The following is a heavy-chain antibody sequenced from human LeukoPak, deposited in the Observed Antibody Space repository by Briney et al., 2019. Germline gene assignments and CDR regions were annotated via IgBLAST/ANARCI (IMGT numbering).Heavy chain of an antibody. CDR2: ISSSGSAI. D-gene: IGHD3-3*01. CDR1: GFTFSDNY. CDR3: AREAYDFWSGYYIDY. V-gene: IGHV3-11*04. Sequence: AGSLRLSCAVSGFTFSDNYMSWIRQAPGQGLELVSYISSSGSAIYYADSVKGRFTISRDNAKNSLYLQMNSQRAEDAAVYYCAREAYDFWSGYYIDYWGQGTLVTVSS. J-gene: IGHJ4*02.